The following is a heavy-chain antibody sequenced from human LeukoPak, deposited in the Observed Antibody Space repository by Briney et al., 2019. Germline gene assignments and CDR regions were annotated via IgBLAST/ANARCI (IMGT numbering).Heavy chain of an antibody. D-gene: IGHD1-26*01. CDR3: ARRIVGVTAALDM. V-gene: IGHV3-23*01. CDR2: VSSSGGTT. J-gene: IGHJ3*02. CDR1: GFTLSTYA. Sequence: PGGSLRLSCEASGFTLSTYAMSWVRQAPGKGLEWVSRVSSSGGTTYYADPVKGRFTISRDDSKNTLYLQMNSLRDEDTAVYYCARRIVGVTAALDMWGQGTMVTVSS.